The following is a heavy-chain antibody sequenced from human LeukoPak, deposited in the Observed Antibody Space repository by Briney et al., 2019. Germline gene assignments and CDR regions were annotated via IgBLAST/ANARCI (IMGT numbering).Heavy chain of an antibody. CDR2: IYYSGST. J-gene: IGHJ4*02. Sequence: PSETLSLTRTVSGGSISSSSYYWGWLRQPPGKGLEWIGSIYYSGSTYYNPSLKSRVTISVDTSKNQFSLKLSSVTAADTAVYYCARQSYSGYDPISIDYWGQGTLVTVSS. CDR3: ARQSYSGYDPISIDY. CDR1: GGSISSSSYY. V-gene: IGHV4-39*01. D-gene: IGHD5-12*01.